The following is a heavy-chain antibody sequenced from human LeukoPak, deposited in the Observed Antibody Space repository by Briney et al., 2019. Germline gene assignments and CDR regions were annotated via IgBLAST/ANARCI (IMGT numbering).Heavy chain of an antibody. J-gene: IGHJ4*02. CDR1: GGSISGGDYY. CDR2: IYYSGSA. V-gene: IGHV4-30-4*08. CDR3: ARDANGVDY. Sequence: PSQTLSLTCTVSGGSISGGDYYWSWIRQPPGKGLEWIGYIYYSGSAYYNPSLKSRVAISVDTSKNQFSLKLSSVTAADTAVYYCARDANGVDYWGQGTLVTVSS.